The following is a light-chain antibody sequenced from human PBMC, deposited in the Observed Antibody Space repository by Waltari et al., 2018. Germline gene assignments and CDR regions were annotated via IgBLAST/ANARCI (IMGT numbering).Light chain of an antibody. CDR3: QHYNIWTWT. Sequence: ELLMTHSPATLSVSPGERVTLFCRASQSLRNNLAWYQQKPGQAPRLLIFASSTRATATSTMFSGSGSGTEFTLTISRLESEDSAVYYCQHYNIWTWTFGQGTKVEI. CDR2: ASS. V-gene: IGKV3-15*01. J-gene: IGKJ1*01. CDR1: QSLRNN.